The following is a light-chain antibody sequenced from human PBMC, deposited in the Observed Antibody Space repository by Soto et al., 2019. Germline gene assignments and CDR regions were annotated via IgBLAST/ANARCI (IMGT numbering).Light chain of an antibody. CDR3: AAWDDSLGVYV. CDR1: NSNIGTNT. V-gene: IGLV1-44*01. Sequence: QSALTQSPSAPATPGQRATISCSGSNSNIGTNTVNCYQQLPGTAPRLLIYTNSQRPSGVPQRFAGSKTGTSASLSIGGLQSEDGADYYCAAWDDSLGVYVFGTGTKVTVL. J-gene: IGLJ1*01. CDR2: TNS.